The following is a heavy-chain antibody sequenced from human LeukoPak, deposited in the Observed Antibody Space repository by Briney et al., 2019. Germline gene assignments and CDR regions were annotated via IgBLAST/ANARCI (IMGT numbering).Heavy chain of an antibody. J-gene: IGHJ4*02. D-gene: IGHD6-19*01. V-gene: IGHV4-39*01. CDR2: IDSSGST. CDR1: GGSISSSSYY. CDR3: ARSPVAGFDY. Sequence: SETLSLSCTVSGGSISSSSYYWRWIRQPPGKGLEWIASIDSSGSTYYNPSLKRRITMFVDTSKNQFSLRLSSVTAADTAVYYCARSPVAGFDYWGQGALVTVSS.